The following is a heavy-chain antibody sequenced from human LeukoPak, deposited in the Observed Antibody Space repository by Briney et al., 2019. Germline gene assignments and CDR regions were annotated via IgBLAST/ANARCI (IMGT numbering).Heavy chain of an antibody. Sequence: GGSLRLSCAASGFTFSRFNMNWVRQAPGKGLELVSSITSSGTYIYYADSVKGRFTISRDNAKNSLSLQMNGLRAEDTAVYYCARPFYYDTNGGEGMDVWGQGTTVTVSS. V-gene: IGHV3-21*01. CDR1: GFTFSRFN. J-gene: IGHJ6*02. CDR3: ARPFYYDTNGGEGMDV. D-gene: IGHD3-22*01. CDR2: ITSSGTYI.